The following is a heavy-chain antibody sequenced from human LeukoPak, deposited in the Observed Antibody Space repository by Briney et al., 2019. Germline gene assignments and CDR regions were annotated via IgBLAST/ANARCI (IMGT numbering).Heavy chain of an antibody. Sequence: GGSLRLSCAASGFIFSSYGMHWVRQAPGKGLEWVAFIRYDGSNKYYADSVKGRFTISRDNSKNTLYLQMNSLRAEDTAVYYCAKERYSYFDYWGQGTLVTVSS. D-gene: IGHD3-9*01. V-gene: IGHV3-30*02. J-gene: IGHJ4*02. CDR2: IRYDGSNK. CDR1: GFIFSSYG. CDR3: AKERYSYFDY.